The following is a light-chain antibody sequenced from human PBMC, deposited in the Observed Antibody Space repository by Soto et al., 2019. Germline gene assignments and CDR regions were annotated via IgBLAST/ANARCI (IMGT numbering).Light chain of an antibody. CDR3: QQYGSSPPYT. V-gene: IGKV3-20*01. J-gene: IGKJ2*01. CDR2: GAF. CDR1: QSVSSSY. Sequence: EIVLTQSPGTLSLSPGERATLSCRASQSVSSSYLAWYQQKPGQAPRLLIYGAFSRATGIPDRFSGSGSGTDFTLTISRLEPEDFAVYYCQQYGSSPPYTFGQGTKLLIK.